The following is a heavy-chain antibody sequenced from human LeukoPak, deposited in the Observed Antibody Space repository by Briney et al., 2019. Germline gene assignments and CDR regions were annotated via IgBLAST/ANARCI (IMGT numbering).Heavy chain of an antibody. CDR2: ISSSGSTI. CDR3: AKDSGDSSSWYVPGANWFDP. J-gene: IGHJ5*02. D-gene: IGHD6-13*01. CDR1: GFTFSDYY. Sequence: GGSLRLSCAASGFTFSDYYMSWIRQAPGKGLEWVSFISSSGSTIYYADSVKGRFTISRDNSKNTLFLQMNSLRAEDTAVYYCAKDSGDSSSWYVPGANWFDPWGQGTLVTVSS. V-gene: IGHV3-11*04.